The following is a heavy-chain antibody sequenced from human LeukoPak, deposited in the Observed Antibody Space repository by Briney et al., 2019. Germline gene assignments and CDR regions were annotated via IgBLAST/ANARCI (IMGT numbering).Heavy chain of an antibody. V-gene: IGHV4-39*01. D-gene: IGHD4-23*01. Sequence: SETLSLTCAVYGGSFSSYYWGWIRQPPGKGLEWIGSIYYSGSTYYNPSLKSRVTISVDTSKNQFSLKLSSVTAADTAVYYCATTVVKRYFDLWGRGTLVTVSS. J-gene: IGHJ2*01. CDR1: GGSFSSYY. CDR2: IYYSGST. CDR3: ATTVVKRYFDL.